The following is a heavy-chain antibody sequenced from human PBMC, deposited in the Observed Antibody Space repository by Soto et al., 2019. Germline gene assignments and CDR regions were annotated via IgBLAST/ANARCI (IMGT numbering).Heavy chain of an antibody. CDR2: IYYSGRT. V-gene: IGHV4-39*01. Sequence: QLLESCPGLVKPSETLSLTCTVSGASIGSSRYYWGWIPPPPGKGLERIGSIYYSGRTYYNPSLKSRVTISVGTFKNQFSLNLSSVTAADAAVYYCARPQEPPFFGLVVCAFDIWALGRIVSVSS. CDR3: ARPQEPPFFGLVVCAFDI. D-gene: IGHD3-3*01. CDR1: GASIGSSRYY. J-gene: IGHJ3*02.